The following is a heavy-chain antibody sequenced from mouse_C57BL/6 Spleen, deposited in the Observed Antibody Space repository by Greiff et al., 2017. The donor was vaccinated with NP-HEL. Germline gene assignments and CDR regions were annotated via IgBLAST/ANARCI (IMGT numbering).Heavy chain of an antibody. D-gene: IGHD1-1*01. Sequence: VQLQQPGAELVRPGSSVKLSCKASGYTFTSYWMHWVKQRPIQGLEWIGNIDPSDSETHYNQKFKDKATLTVDKSSSTAYMQLSSLTSEDSAVYYCARDYGSSRWYFEVWGTGTTVTVST. V-gene: IGHV1-52*01. CDR1: GYTFTSYW. CDR2: IDPSDSET. CDR3: ARDYGSSRWYFEV. J-gene: IGHJ1*03.